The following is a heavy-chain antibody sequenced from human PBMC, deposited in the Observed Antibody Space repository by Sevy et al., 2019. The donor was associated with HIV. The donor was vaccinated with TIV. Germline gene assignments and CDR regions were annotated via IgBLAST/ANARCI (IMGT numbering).Heavy chain of an antibody. V-gene: IGHV3-30-3*01. CDR3: ARGEYSSGWLDY. CDR1: GFTFDTYW. CDR2: ISYDGSNK. J-gene: IGHJ4*02. Sequence: GGSLRLSCVASGFTFDTYWMQWVRQAPGQGLEWVAVISYDGSNKYYADSVKGRLTISRDNSKNTLYLQMNSLRAEDTAVYYCARGEYSSGWLDYWGQGTLVTVSS. D-gene: IGHD6-19*01.